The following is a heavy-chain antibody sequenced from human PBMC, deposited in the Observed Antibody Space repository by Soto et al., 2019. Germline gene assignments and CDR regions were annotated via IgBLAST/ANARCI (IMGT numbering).Heavy chain of an antibody. J-gene: IGHJ6*02. D-gene: IGHD4-17*01. CDR3: ARATVTTSLYYDGMDV. Sequence: SETLSLSCTVSGGSISSSSYYWGWIRQPPGKGLEWIGSIYYSVSTYYNPSLKSRVTISVDTSKNQFSLKLSSVTAADTAVYYCARATVTTSLYYDGMDVWGQGNTVT. CDR1: GGSISSSSYY. V-gene: IGHV4-39*01. CDR2: IYYSVST.